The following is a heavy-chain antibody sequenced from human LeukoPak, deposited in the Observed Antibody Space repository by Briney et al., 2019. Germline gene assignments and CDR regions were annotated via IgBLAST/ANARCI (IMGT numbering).Heavy chain of an antibody. Sequence: GGSLRLSCAASGFTFSDYNMHWVRQAPGKGLEWVAVISYDGSNKYYADSVKGRFTISGDNSKNTLYLQMNSLRAEDTAVYHCARDGGESYTSYFDYWGQGTLVTVSS. CDR2: ISYDGSNK. D-gene: IGHD3-16*01. J-gene: IGHJ4*02. CDR3: ARDGGESYTSYFDY. CDR1: GFTFSDYN. V-gene: IGHV3-30*03.